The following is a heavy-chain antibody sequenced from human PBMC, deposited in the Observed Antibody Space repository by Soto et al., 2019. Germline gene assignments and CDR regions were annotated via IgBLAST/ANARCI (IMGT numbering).Heavy chain of an antibody. V-gene: IGHV5-51*01. CDR2: IYPSDSDT. CDR3: ARHGGGFLEWLFDY. CDR1: GYSFSSYW. J-gene: IGHJ4*01. Sequence: GESLKISCDASGYSFSSYWVAWVRQVPGKGLEWTGMIYPSDSDTRYSPSFQGQVTISADKSLSTASLQWNSLRASDTAVYYCARHGGGFLEWLFDYWGQGTLVTVSS. D-gene: IGHD3-3*01.